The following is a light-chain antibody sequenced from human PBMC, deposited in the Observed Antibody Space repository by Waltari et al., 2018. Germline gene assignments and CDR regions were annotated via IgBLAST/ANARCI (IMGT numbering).Light chain of an antibody. CDR2: WAS. CDR3: QQYYSTPFT. CDR1: QSVLSNSTNKND. Sequence: DIVMTQSPDSLAVSLGERATINCKSSQSVLSNSTNKNDVALYQQKPGQPPKLLIYWASTRESGVPDRFSGSGSGTDFTLTISSLQAEDVAVYYCQQYYSTPFTFGPGTKVDIK. V-gene: IGKV4-1*01. J-gene: IGKJ3*01.